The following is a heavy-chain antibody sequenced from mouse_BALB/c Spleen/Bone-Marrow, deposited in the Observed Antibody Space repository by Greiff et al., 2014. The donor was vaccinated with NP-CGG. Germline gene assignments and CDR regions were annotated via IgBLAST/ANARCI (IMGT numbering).Heavy chain of an antibody. J-gene: IGHJ3*01. Sequence: EVQVVESGPELVKPGASMKISCKASGYSSTGYTMNWVKQSHGKNLEWIGLINPYNGGTNYNQKFKGKATLTVDKSSSTAYMELLSLTSEDSAVYYCARDYYGFSYGFAYWGQGTLVTVSA. CDR2: INPYNGGT. CDR3: ARDYYGFSYGFAY. D-gene: IGHD1-1*01. V-gene: IGHV1-18*01. CDR1: GYSSTGYT.